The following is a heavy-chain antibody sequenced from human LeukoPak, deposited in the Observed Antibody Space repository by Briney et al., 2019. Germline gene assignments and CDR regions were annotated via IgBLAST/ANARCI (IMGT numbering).Heavy chain of an antibody. Sequence: ASVKVSCKASGYTFTDYYMHWVRQAPGQGFGWMGWISPNSGGTHYAETFQGRVTMTRDTSISTAYMELSRLRSDDTAVYYCARGGEEDIVATNHWGQGTLVTVSS. J-gene: IGHJ4*02. CDR1: GYTFTDYY. V-gene: IGHV1-2*02. CDR3: ARGGEEDIVATNH. CDR2: ISPNSGGT. D-gene: IGHD5-12*01.